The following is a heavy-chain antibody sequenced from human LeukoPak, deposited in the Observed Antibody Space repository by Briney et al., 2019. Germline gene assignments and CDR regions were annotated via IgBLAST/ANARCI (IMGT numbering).Heavy chain of an antibody. V-gene: IGHV3-7*01. Sequence: PGGSLRLSCAGSGFTFRTFWMNWVRLTPGKGLEWVANIKQDGSEKYYVDSVKGRFTISRDNAKNSVFLQMNSLRAEDTAVYLCAGGTGWIHDYWGQGTLVTVSS. J-gene: IGHJ4*02. CDR2: IKQDGSEK. CDR3: AGGTGWIHDY. CDR1: GFTFRTFW. D-gene: IGHD6-19*01.